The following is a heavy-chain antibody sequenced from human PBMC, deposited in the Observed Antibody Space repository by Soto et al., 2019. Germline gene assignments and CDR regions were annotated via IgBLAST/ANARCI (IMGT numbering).Heavy chain of an antibody. D-gene: IGHD3-3*01. CDR2: ISGSGVST. CDR1: GFTFSSYA. J-gene: IGHJ4*02. CDR3: GKCRVEYYDFWSGYGEAFDY. Sequence: GGSLRLSCAASGFTFSSYAMSWVRQAPGKGLEWVSAISGSGVSTYYAYSVKGRFTISRDNSKKKLYLQMNSLIAEDAAVYYYGKCRVEYYDFWSGYGEAFDYWGQGTLVTVSS. V-gene: IGHV3-23*01.